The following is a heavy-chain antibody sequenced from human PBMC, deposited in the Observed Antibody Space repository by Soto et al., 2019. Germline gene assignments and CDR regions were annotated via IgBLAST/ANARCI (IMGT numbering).Heavy chain of an antibody. J-gene: IGHJ6*02. Sequence: GSLRLSCAASGFTFSSYAMSWVRQAPGKGLEWVSTISGSGGGTYYADSMKGRFTISRDNSKNTLYLQMYSLRVEDTAVYYCARDRDGGYYYGMDVWGQGTTVTVSS. CDR3: ARDRDGGYYYGMDV. D-gene: IGHD2-15*01. CDR2: ISGSGGGT. V-gene: IGHV3-23*01. CDR1: GFTFSSYA.